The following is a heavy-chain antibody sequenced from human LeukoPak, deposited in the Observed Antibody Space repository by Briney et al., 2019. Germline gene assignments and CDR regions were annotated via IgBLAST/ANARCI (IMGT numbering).Heavy chain of an antibody. CDR2: INPNSGGT. CDR1: GYTFTGYY. J-gene: IGHJ4*02. D-gene: IGHD3-22*01. Sequence: ASVKVSCKASGYTFTGYYMHWVRQAPGQGLEWTGRINPNSGGTNYAQKFQGRVTMTRDTSISTAYMELSRLRSDDTAVYYCARDNINYYDSSGLGYWGQGTLVTVSS. V-gene: IGHV1-2*06. CDR3: ARDNINYYDSSGLGY.